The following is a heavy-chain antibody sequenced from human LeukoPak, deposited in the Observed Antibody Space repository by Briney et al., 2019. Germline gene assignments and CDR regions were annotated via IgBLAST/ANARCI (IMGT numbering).Heavy chain of an antibody. CDR1: GFIGGSEY. Sequence: PGGSLRLSCSGSGFIGGSEYMTWVRQAPGKGLEYVSVIYKGGTPEYADSVRGRFTISRDNSKNTLYLQMDSLRADDTAVYYCARGMNWNDLSLDSWGQGTLATVS. J-gene: IGHJ4*02. V-gene: IGHV3-53*01. CDR2: IYKGGTP. CDR3: ARGMNWNDLSLDS. D-gene: IGHD1-1*01.